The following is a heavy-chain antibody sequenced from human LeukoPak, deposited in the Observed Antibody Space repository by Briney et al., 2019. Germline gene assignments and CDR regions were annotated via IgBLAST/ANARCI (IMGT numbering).Heavy chain of an antibody. CDR2: FSGSGAST. J-gene: IGHJ3*02. CDR3: AKLRWSSSGAFDI. Sequence: GGSLRLSCAASGFTFSNYGMNWVRQAPGKGLEWVSVFSGSGASTHYADSVKGRFTISRDNSKNTLYLQMNSLRAGDTAVYYCAKLRWSSSGAFDIWGQGTMVTVSS. CDR1: GFTFSNYG. D-gene: IGHD4-23*01. V-gene: IGHV3-23*01.